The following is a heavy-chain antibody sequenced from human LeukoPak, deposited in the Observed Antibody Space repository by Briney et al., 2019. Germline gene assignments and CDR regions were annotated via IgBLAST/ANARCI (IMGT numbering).Heavy chain of an antibody. D-gene: IGHD3-10*01. CDR3: AKDRAQTPLEY. CDR2: ISGSGGST. Sequence: GGSLRLSCAASGFTFSSYWMSWVRQAPGKGLEWVSGISGSGGSTFYADSVKGRFTVSRDNSKNTLYLQMNSLRAEDTAVYYCAKDRAQTPLEYWGQGTLVTVSS. CDR1: GFTFSSYW. J-gene: IGHJ4*02. V-gene: IGHV3-23*01.